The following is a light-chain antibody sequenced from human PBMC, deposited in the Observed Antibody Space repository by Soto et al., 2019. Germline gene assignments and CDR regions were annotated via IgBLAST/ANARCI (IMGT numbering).Light chain of an antibody. CDR3: AAWDDSLSGSV. V-gene: IGLV1-47*01. Sequence: QSVLTQPPSASGTPGQRVTISCSGSSSNTGSFYVYWYQHLPGTAPKLLIYRDDQRPSGVPDRFSGSKSGTSASLAISGLRSEDEADYYCAAWDDSLSGSVFGGGTKLTVL. CDR2: RDD. J-gene: IGLJ3*02. CDR1: SSNTGSFY.